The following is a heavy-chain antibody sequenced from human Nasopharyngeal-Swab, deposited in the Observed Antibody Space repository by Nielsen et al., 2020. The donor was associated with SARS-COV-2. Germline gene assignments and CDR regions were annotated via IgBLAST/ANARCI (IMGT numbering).Heavy chain of an antibody. V-gene: IGHV4-59*12. CDR1: GGSISSYY. Sequence: SETLSLTCTVSGGSISSYYWSWIRQPPGKGLEWIGYIYYSGSTNYNPSLKSRVTISVDRSKNQFSLKLSSVTAADTAVYYCARASLLGYNWFDPWGQGTLVTVSS. D-gene: IGHD2/OR15-2a*01. J-gene: IGHJ5*02. CDR2: IYYSGST. CDR3: ARASLLGYNWFDP.